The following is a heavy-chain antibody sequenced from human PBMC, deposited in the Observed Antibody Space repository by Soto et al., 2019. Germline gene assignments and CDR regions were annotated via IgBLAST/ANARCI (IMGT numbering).Heavy chain of an antibody. J-gene: IGHJ4*02. V-gene: IGHV3-30*04. CDR3: AREGVSCSSTSCDLDY. CDR2: ISHDGGDK. Sequence: GLSQRLPCGASGGSCGSYAMRWISHPPGKGLERVAVISHDGGDKYYADSLDGRFTISRDNAKNSLYLQMNSLRVEDTAVYYCAREGVSCSSTSCDLDYWGQGTMVIVSS. CDR1: GGSCGSYA. D-gene: IGHD2-2*01.